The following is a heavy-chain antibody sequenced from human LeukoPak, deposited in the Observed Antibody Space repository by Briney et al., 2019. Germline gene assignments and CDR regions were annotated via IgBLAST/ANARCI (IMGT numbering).Heavy chain of an antibody. Sequence: GGSLRLSCAASGITFSTYGMSWVRQPPGKGLEWVSSIFPSGGEIHYADSVRGRFTISRDNSKSTLSLQMNSLRAEDTAIYYCATYRQVLLPFESWGQGTLVTVSS. D-gene: IGHD2-8*02. CDR2: IFPSGGEI. CDR3: ATYRQVLLPFES. CDR1: GITFSTYG. V-gene: IGHV3-23*01. J-gene: IGHJ4*02.